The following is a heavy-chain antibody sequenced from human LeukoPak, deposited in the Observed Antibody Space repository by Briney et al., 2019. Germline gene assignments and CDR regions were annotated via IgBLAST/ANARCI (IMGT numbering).Heavy chain of an antibody. CDR1: GFTFSSYA. J-gene: IGHJ3*02. CDR3: ARVDDLDAFDI. Sequence: PGRSLRLSCAASGFTFSSYALHWVRQAPGKGLEWVTVISDDGSNKYYADSVKGRFTISRDNSKNTLYLQMNRLRPEDTAVYYCARVDDLDAFDIWGQGTMVIVSS. V-gene: IGHV3-30*04. CDR2: ISDDGSNK. D-gene: IGHD2-2*03.